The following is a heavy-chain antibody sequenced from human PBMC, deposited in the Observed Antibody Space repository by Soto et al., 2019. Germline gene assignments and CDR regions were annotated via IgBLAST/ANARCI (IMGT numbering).Heavy chain of an antibody. CDR1: GGSISAYH. D-gene: IGHD3-10*01. J-gene: IGHJ6*02. Sequence: QLQLQESGPGLVKASETLSLTCTVSGGSISAYHWSWVRQSPGKGLEWIGYFYDSGTTDYNPALKSRVTISGDTAKNNFSLNLRSVTAADTAAYYCARGFGRLGPSFFGMDVWGQGTTVIVSS. CDR3: ARGFGRLGPSFFGMDV. V-gene: IGHV4-59*01. CDR2: FYDSGTT.